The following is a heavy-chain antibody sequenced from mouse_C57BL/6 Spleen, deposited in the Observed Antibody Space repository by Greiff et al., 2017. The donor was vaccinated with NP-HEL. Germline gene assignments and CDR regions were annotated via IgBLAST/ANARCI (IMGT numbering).Heavy chain of an antibody. J-gene: IGHJ4*01. CDR1: GYTFTDYY. CDR3: ARGDYDYDVGYDMDC. CDR2: IFPGSGST. D-gene: IGHD2-4*01. V-gene: IGHV1-75*01. Sequence: VQLQQSGPELVKPGASVKISCKASGYTFTDYYINWVKQRPGQGLEWIGWIFPGSGSTYYNEKFTGKATLTVDNSSNTPYMLLSSLTSEDAAVYCCARGDYDYDVGYDMDCWGQGTSVTVAS.